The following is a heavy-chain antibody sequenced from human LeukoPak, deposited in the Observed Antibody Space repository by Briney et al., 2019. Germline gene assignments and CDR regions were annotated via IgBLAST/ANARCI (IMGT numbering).Heavy chain of an antibody. V-gene: IGHV3-30*05. CDR1: GFTFSTYS. D-gene: IGHD3-9*01. J-gene: IGHJ6*02. Sequence: GGSLRLSCVASGFTFSTYSMNWVRQAPGKGLEWVAVISYDGSNKYYADSVKGRFTISRDNSKNTLYLQMNSLRAEDTAVYYCARDEYDILTGYYSHGMDVWGQGTTVTVSS. CDR2: ISYDGSNK. CDR3: ARDEYDILTGYYSHGMDV.